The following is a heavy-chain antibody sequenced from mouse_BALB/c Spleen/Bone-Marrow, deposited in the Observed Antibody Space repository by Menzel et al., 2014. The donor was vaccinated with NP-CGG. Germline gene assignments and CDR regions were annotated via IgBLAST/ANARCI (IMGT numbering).Heavy chain of an antibody. V-gene: IGHV1-7*01. J-gene: IGHJ3*01. CDR1: GYTFTSYW. CDR2: INPSTGYT. D-gene: IGHD4-1*01. Sequence: VQLQQSGAELAKPGASVKMSCKASGYTFTSYWMHLVKQRPGQGLEWIGYINPSTGYTEYNQKFKDKATLTADKSSSTACMQLSSLTSEDSAVYYCARGGNWDGFAYWGQGTLVTVSA. CDR3: ARGGNWDGFAY.